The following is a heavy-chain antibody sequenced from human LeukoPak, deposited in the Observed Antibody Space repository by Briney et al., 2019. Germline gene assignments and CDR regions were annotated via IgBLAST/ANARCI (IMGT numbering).Heavy chain of an antibody. CDR1: GFSFSTYN. CDR3: ARDFYDTSGYYYDY. J-gene: IGHJ4*02. CDR2: ITSGSSSSYI. Sequence: GGSLRLSCAASGFSFSTYNMNWVRQAPGQRLEWVSSITSGSSSSYIYYADSLKGRFTISRDNAKNSLYLQMNSLRAEDTAVYYCARDFYDTSGYYYDYWGQGTLVTVSS. D-gene: IGHD3-22*01. V-gene: IGHV3-21*01.